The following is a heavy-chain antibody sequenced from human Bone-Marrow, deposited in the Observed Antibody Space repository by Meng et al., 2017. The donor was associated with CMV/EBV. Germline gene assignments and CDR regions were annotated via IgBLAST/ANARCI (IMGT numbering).Heavy chain of an antibody. D-gene: IGHD3-16*01. J-gene: IGHJ6*02. Sequence: SETLSLTCSVSGGLTRSYYWSWIRQPPGKGLEWIGYIYDSGRTNYNPSLKSRVTISVDTSKNQFSLKLNSVTAADTAVYYCARGSVIMAGGSITPAGYYGMDVCGQGTTVTVSS. V-gene: IGHV4-59*13. CDR3: ARGSVIMAGGSITPAGYYGMDV. CDR2: IYDSGRT. CDR1: GGLTRSYY.